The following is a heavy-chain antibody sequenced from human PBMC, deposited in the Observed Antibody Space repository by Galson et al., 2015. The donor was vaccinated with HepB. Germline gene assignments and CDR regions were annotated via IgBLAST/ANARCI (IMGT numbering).Heavy chain of an antibody. CDR1: GYTFTNYG. J-gene: IGHJ4*02. CDR3: ARSYRRAYYTYEGTIDY. Sequence: SVKVSCKASGYTFTNYGVSWVRQAPGQGLEWMGWISTYNGDTNYAQNLQGRVTMTTDTSTSTAYMELRSLRSDDTAVYYCARSYRRAYYTYEGTIDYWGQGTLVTVSS. CDR2: ISTYNGDT. V-gene: IGHV1-18*01. D-gene: IGHD3-3*01.